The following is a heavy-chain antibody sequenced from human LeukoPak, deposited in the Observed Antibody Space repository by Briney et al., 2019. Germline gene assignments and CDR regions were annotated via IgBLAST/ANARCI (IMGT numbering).Heavy chain of an antibody. V-gene: IGHV3-66*01. CDR3: AGRDNWNQGDY. CDR1: GFTVSSNY. D-gene: IGHD1-20*01. J-gene: IGHJ4*02. Sequence: PGRSLRLSCAASGFTVSSNYMTWVRQAPGKGLEWVSVIYSGGSTYYADSVKGRFTISRDNSKNTLYLQMNSLRAEDTAVYYCAGRDNWNQGDYWGQGTLVTVSS. CDR2: IYSGGST.